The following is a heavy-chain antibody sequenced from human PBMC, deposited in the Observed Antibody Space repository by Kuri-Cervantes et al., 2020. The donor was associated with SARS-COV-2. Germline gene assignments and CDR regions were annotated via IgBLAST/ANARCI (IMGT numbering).Heavy chain of an antibody. Sequence: GGSLRLSCAASGFTFSSYGMHWVRQAPGKALQWVSSISGSGSYIYYADSVKGRFTVSRDSAKNSLYLQMNNLRGEDTAVYYCARVLGGGYDMDVWGQGTTVTVSS. CDR2: ISGSGSYI. D-gene: IGHD3-16*01. CDR3: ARVLGGGYDMDV. V-gene: IGHV3-21*01. J-gene: IGHJ6*02. CDR1: GFTFSSYG.